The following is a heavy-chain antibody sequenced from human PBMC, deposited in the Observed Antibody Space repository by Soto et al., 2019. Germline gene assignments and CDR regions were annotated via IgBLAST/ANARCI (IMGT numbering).Heavy chain of an antibody. CDR3: AREGVGEGSSSAFDY. D-gene: IGHD6-6*01. J-gene: IGHJ4*02. Sequence: LSLTCASSGDSVSSTSAAWNCIRQSPSRGLEWLGRTYYRSKWYNDYAVSVKSRITINPDTSKNQFSLQLNSVTPEDTAVYYCAREGVGEGSSSAFDYWGQGTLVTVSS. CDR1: GDSVSSTSAA. V-gene: IGHV6-1*01. CDR2: TYYRSKWYN.